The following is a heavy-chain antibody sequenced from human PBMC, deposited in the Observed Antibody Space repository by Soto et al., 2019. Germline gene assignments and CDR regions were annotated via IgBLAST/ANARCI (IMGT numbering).Heavy chain of an antibody. Sequence: QIHLVQSGAEVKKPGASVKVSCKGSGYGFTTYGITWVRQAPGQGLEWMAWISAHNGNTNYAQKLPCRVTVTRDTSTSTAYMELRSLRSDDTAVYYCARGRYGDYWGQGALVTVSS. J-gene: IGHJ4*02. CDR3: ARGRYGDY. CDR1: GYGFTTYG. CDR2: ISAHNGNT. V-gene: IGHV1-18*01. D-gene: IGHD1-1*01.